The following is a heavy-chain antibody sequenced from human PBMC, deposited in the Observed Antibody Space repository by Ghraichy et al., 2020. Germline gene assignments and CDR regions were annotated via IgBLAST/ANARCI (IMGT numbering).Heavy chain of an antibody. CDR3: AREGVGYCSGGNCYSGAVDF. Sequence: SETLSLTCTVSGGSISSGGYYWSWIRQHPGKGLEWIGYIYYSGNTYYNPSLKSRVTISVDTSKNQFSLKLSSVTAADTAVYYCAREGVGYCSGGNCYSGAVDFWGQGTLVTVSS. CDR1: GGSISSGGYY. D-gene: IGHD2-15*01. V-gene: IGHV4-31*03. CDR2: IYYSGNT. J-gene: IGHJ4*02.